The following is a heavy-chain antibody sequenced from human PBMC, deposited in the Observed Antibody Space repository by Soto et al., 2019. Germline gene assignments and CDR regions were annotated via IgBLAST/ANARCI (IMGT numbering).Heavy chain of an antibody. D-gene: IGHD3-16*02. Sequence: SETLSLTCTVSGGSISSYYWTWIRQPPGKGLEWIGYISYSGSANYNPSLKSRVTLSVDTSKNQFSLKLSSVTAADTAVYYCARQRSVMITFGGVIAPFVYWGPGTLVTVSS. CDR1: GGSISSYY. J-gene: IGHJ4*02. CDR3: ARQRSVMITFGGVIAPFVY. CDR2: ISYSGSA. V-gene: IGHV4-59*08.